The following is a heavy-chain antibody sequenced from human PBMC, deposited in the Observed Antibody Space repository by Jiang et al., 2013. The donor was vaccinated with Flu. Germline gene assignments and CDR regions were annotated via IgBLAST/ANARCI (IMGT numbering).Heavy chain of an antibody. V-gene: IGHV3-74*01. CDR1: GFTFSTYW. CDR3: ARVPNGDYNFDY. CDR2: IKTDGSII. D-gene: IGHD4-17*01. Sequence: VQLLESGGGLVQPGGSLRLSCAASGFTFSTYWMHWVRQAPGKGLVWVSRIKTDGSIITYADSVKGRFTISRDNAKNTLYLQMNSLRAEDTAVYFCARVPNGDYNFDYWGQGMLVTVSS. J-gene: IGHJ4*02.